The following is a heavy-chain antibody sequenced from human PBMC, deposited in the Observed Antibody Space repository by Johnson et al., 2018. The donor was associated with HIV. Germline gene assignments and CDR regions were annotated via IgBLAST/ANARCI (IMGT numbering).Heavy chain of an antibody. J-gene: IGHJ3*02. CDR3: ARDGGYCSSTSCFCHWASAFDI. CDR1: GFTFSSYA. D-gene: IGHD2-2*01. V-gene: IGHV3-30-3*01. CDR2: ISYDGSNK. Sequence: QVQLVESGGGVVQPGRSLRLSCAASGFTFSSYAMHWVRQAPGKGLEWVAVISYDGSNKYYADSVKGRFTISRDNSKNTLYLQMNSLRAEDTAVYYCARDGGYCSSTSCFCHWASAFDIGGQGTMVTVSS.